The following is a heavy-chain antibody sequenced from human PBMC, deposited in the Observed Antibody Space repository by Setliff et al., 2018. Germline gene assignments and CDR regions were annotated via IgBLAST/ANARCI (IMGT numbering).Heavy chain of an antibody. Sequence: SETLSLTCTVSGDSISSRRSYWGWFRQPARKGLEWIGQIYTSWSTNYNPSLKSQVNISLDTSKNQFSLSLSAVTAADTAVYYCARMSGFQYMDVWGKGTTVTVSS. V-gene: IGHV4-61*09. J-gene: IGHJ6*03. D-gene: IGHD3-3*01. CDR3: ARMSGFQYMDV. CDR2: IYTSWST. CDR1: GDSISSRRSY.